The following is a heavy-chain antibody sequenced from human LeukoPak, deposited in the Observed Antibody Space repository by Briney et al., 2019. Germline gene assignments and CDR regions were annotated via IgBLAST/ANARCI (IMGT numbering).Heavy chain of an antibody. J-gene: IGHJ5*02. CDR3: ATGSGTYSHWFDP. D-gene: IGHD3-10*01. CDR2: IHAGGST. Sequence: SQTLSLTCTVSGGSIRSGSYYWSWIRQPAGKGLEWIGRIHAGGSTNYNPSLKSRVTMSVDTSRNQFSLKLSSVTAADTATYYCATGSGTYSHWFDPWGQGTLVTVSS. V-gene: IGHV4-61*02. CDR1: GGSIRSGSYY.